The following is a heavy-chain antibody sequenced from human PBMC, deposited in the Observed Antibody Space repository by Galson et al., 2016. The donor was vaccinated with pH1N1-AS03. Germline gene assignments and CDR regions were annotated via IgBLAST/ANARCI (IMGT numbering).Heavy chain of an antibody. D-gene: IGHD3-10*01. CDR2: IGTYT. CDR1: GYTFTNYG. J-gene: IGHJ4*02. V-gene: IGHV1-18*01. Sequence: SVKVSCKASGYTFTNYGIGWVRQAPGQGLEYMGWIGTYTIYAQKLQGRVTMTTDTSTSTAYMELRSLRSDDTAVYYCARSGSGSFYEVDFGGQGTLVSVSS. CDR3: ARSGSGSFYEVDF.